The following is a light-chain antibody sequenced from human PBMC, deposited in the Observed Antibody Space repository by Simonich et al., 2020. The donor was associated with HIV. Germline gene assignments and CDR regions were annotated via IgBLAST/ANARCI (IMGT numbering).Light chain of an antibody. V-gene: IGLV1-44*01. Sequence: QSALTQEVSVSGTVGQKVTLSCSGNSDNVGSYSVAWYQQISHGAPKTVMSGNSLPSGITDRFSGSKSGTTASLTISGLQPEDEASYYCSTWDYTLSARVFGGGTTLTVL. J-gene: IGLJ3*02. CDR3: STWDYTLSARV. CDR2: GNS. CDR1: SDNVGSYS.